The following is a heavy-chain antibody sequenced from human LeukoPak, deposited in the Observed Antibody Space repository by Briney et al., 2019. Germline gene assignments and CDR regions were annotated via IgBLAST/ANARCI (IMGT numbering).Heavy chain of an antibody. Sequence: ASVKVSCKASGYTFTTYTIHWVRQAPGQRLEWMGWINAGNGDPKYSQKFQGRVTITRDTSASTAYMELSSLRSEDTAVYYCARGIPSHSGSYGVYWGQGTLVTVSS. V-gene: IGHV1-3*01. CDR3: ARGIPSHSGSYGVY. CDR1: GYTFTTYT. J-gene: IGHJ4*02. D-gene: IGHD1-26*01. CDR2: INAGNGDP.